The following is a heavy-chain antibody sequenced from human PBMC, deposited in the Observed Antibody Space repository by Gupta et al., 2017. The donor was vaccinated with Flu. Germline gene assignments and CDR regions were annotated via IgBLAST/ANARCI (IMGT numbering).Heavy chain of an antibody. CDR2: IYYSGST. CDR3: AGDRTRETLIVSRKTSVGIAARPGSWFDP. V-gene: IGHV4-39*02. D-gene: IGHD6-6*01. Sequence: QLQLQESGPGLVKPSETLSLTCTVSGGSISSSSYYWGWIRQPPGKGLEWIGSIYYSGSTYYNPSLKSRVTISVDTSKNQFSLKLSSVTAADTAVYYCAGDRTRETLIVSRKTSVGIAARPGSWFDPWGQGTLVTVSS. CDR1: GGSISSSSYY. J-gene: IGHJ5*02.